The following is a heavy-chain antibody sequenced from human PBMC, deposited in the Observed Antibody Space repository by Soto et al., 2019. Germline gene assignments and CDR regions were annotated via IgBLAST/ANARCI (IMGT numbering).Heavy chain of an antibody. CDR3: ARVLPPFDP. Sequence: QVQLVQSGAEVKKPGASVKVSCKASGYTFTSNGISWVRQAPGQGLEWMGWINACNGNTNYAQMLQGRVTMTTATSTSTAYMELRSLSSYDTAVYYCARVLPPFDPCGQGTLVTVSS. V-gene: IGHV1-18*01. J-gene: IGHJ5*02. CDR1: GYTFTSNG. CDR2: INACNGNT.